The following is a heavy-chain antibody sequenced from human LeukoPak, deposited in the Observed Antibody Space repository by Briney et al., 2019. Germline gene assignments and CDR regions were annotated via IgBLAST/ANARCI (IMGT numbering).Heavy chain of an antibody. CDR1: GFTLSSYE. CDR3: ARDPTTGDIDY. Sequence: PGGSLRLSCAASGFTLSSYEMNWVGQAPGKGLEWVSFISTTGRTIYYADSVKGRFTISRDNAKDSLFLQMNSLSAEDRAVCYCARDPTTGDIDYWGQGTLVTASS. J-gene: IGHJ4*02. CDR2: ISTTGRTI. V-gene: IGHV3-48*03. D-gene: IGHD7-27*01.